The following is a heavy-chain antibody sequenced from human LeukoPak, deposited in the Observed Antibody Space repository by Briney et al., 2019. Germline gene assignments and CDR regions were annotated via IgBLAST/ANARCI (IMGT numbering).Heavy chain of an antibody. CDR1: GGAISSGGYY. D-gene: IGHD2-2*01. CDR3: ARRISGVVPAAMKANWFDP. Sequence: PSETLSLNCTVSGGAISSGGYYWSWIRQHPGKGLEWIGYIYYSGSTYYNPSLKSRVTISVDTSKNQFTLKLSSVTAADTAVYYCARRISGVVPAAMKANWFDPWGQGTLVTVSS. J-gene: IGHJ5*02. V-gene: IGHV4-31*03. CDR2: IYYSGST.